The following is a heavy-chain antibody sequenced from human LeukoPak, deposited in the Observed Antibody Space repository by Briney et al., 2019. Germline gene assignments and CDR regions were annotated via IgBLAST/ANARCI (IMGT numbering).Heavy chain of an antibody. CDR1: GFTFSSYA. D-gene: IGHD2-21*02. CDR2: ISGSGGST. J-gene: IGHJ4*02. V-gene: IGHV3-23*01. CDR3: ATSGAYCGGDCYTLDY. Sequence: GGSLRLSCAASGFTFSSYAMSWVRQASGKGLEWVSAISGSGGSTYYADSVKGRFTISRDNSKNTLYLQMNSLRAEDTAVYYCATSGAYCGGDCYTLDYWGQGTLVTVSS.